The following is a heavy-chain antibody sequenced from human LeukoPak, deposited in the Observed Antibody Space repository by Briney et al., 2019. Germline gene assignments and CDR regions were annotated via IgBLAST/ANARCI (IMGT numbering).Heavy chain of an antibody. CDR3: AKASGSTGYYYFDS. CDR2: ISGSGNSA. J-gene: IGHJ4*02. CDR1: GFTFCYYA. D-gene: IGHD3-22*01. Sequence: GAFLRLSCAASGFTFCYYAMSLVRQTPGKGLEWVSAISGSGNSAYYADSVKGRFTISRDTSKNTLFLQIDSLSAEDTAVYYCAKASGSTGYYYFDSWGQGTLVTVSS. V-gene: IGHV3-23*01.